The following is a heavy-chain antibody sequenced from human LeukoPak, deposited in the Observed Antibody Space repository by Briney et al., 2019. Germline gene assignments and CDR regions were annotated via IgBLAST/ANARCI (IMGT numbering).Heavy chain of an antibody. J-gene: IGHJ3*02. CDR3: AKDLSLWAFDI. Sequence: PGGALRVSCAASGFTFSSYAMSGVREAPGKGLEWVSASSGSGGSTYYADSVKGRFTISRDNSKNTLYLQMNSLRADDTAVYYCAKDLSLWAFDIWVQGTMVTVSS. D-gene: IGHD2-21*01. CDR1: GFTFSSYA. V-gene: IGHV3-23*01. CDR2: SSGSGGST.